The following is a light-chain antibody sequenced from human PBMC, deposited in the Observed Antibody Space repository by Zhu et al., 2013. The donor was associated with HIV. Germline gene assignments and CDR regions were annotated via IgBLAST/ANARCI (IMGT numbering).Light chain of an antibody. Sequence: EVVMTQSPATLSVSPGERATLSCRASQTIAANLAWYQQKPGLPPRLLIYDASTRATGIPARFSGSGSGTEFTLTITRLEPEDSAVYYCQQYADSPRTFAKGPRWKS. CDR1: QTIAAN. CDR3: QQYADSPRT. V-gene: IGKV3-15*01. CDR2: DAS. J-gene: IGKJ1*01.